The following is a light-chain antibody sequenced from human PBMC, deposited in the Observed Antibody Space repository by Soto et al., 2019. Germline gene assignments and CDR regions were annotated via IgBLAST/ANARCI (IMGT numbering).Light chain of an antibody. V-gene: IGKV1-5*01. CDR3: QQANTFPLT. J-gene: IGKJ5*01. Sequence: DIQMTQSPSTLSASVGDTVTVTCRASQSVSGWLAWYQQKPGEAPKLLIYDASALKRGVPPRFSGSGSGTEFTLTISSLQPDDFATYYCQQANTFPLTFGQGTRLEIK. CDR1: QSVSGW. CDR2: DAS.